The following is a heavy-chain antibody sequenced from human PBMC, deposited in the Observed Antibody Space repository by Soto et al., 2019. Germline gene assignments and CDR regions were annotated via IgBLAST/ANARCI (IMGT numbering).Heavy chain of an antibody. CDR1: GGSISNYY. D-gene: IGHD6-19*01. V-gene: IGHV4-59*08. J-gene: IGHJ1*01. CDR2: IFYSGST. Sequence: SETLSLTCTVSGGSISNYYWSWIRQPPGKGLEWIGYIFYSGSTNYNPSLKSRVTISVDTSKNQFSLNLSSVTAADTAVYYCARHSGWDGPEYFRHWGQGTLVTVSS. CDR3: ARHSGWDGPEYFRH.